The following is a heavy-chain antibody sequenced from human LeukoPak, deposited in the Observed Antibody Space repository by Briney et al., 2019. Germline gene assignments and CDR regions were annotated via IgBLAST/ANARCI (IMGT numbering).Heavy chain of an antibody. CDR2: IYYNGNT. CDR1: GGSISNYY. J-gene: IGHJ4*02. V-gene: IGHV4-59*01. Sequence: SETLSLTCTVSGGSISNYYWHWIRQPPSKGLEWIGYIYYNGNTYYNPSLKSRVTISVDTSKRQLSLELTSVTAADTAVYYCARAASAVPRTNFDSWGQGTLVTASS. CDR3: ARAASAVPRTNFDS. D-gene: IGHD1-7*01.